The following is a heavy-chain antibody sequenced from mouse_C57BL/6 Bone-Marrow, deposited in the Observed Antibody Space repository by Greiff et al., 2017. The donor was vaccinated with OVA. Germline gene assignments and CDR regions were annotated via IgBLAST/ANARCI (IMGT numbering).Heavy chain of an antibody. J-gene: IGHJ3*01. CDR3: ARKGFYDGGFAY. D-gene: IGHD1-2*01. Sequence: VQLQQSGPELVKPGASVKISCKASGYTFTDYYMNWVKQSHGKSLEWIGDINPNNGGTSYNQKFKGKATLTVDKSSSTAYMELRSLTSEDSAVYYCARKGFYDGGFAYWGQGTLVTVSA. CDR1: GYTFTDYY. V-gene: IGHV1-26*01. CDR2: INPNNGGT.